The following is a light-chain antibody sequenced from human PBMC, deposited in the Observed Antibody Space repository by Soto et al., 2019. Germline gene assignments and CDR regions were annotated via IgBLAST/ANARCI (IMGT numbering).Light chain of an antibody. CDR3: TSYTTSNTLPVL. CDR1: SSDVGGYNY. J-gene: IGLJ2*01. Sequence: QSALTQPASVSGSPGQSITISCTGTSSDVGGYNYVSWYQHHPGKAPKLMIHEVSNRPSGVSNRFSGSKSGNTASLTISGLQAEDEADYYCTSYTTSNTLPVLFGGGTKVTV. CDR2: EVS. V-gene: IGLV2-14*01.